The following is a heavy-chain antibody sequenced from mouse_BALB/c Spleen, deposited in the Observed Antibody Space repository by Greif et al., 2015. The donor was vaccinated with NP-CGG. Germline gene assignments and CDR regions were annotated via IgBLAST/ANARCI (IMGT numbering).Heavy chain of an antibody. J-gene: IGHJ4*01. CDR3: ARNYGGGYYYAMDY. V-gene: IGHV2-2*02. Sequence: LQESGPGLVQPSQSLSITCTVSGFSLTSYGVHWVRQSPGKGLEWLGVIWSGGSTDYNAAFISRLSISKDNSKSQVFFKMNSLQANDTAIYYCARNYGGGYYYAMDYWGQGTSVTVSS. D-gene: IGHD1-1*01. CDR1: GFSLTSYG. CDR2: IWSGGST.